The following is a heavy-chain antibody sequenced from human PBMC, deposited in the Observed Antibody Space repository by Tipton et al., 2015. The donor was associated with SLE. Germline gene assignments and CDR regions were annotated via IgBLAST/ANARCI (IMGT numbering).Heavy chain of an antibody. CDR1: GGSFSGYY. CDR3: ARGSYYMDV. CDR2: INQSGST. J-gene: IGHJ6*03. Sequence: TLSLTCTVYGGSFSGYYWSWIRQPPGKGLEWIGEINQSGSTNYNPSLTSRGTISVDMSKKQVSLRLTSVTAADTAVYYCARGSYYMDVWDKGTTVTVSS. V-gene: IGHV4-34*01.